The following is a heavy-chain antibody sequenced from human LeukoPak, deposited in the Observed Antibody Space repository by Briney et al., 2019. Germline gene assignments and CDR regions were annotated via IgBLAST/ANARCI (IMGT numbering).Heavy chain of an antibody. CDR1: GGSISSYY. Sequence: PSETLSLTCTVSGGSISSYYWSWIRQPPGKGLEWIGYIYYSGSTNYNPSLKSRVTISVDTSKNQFSLKLSSVTAADTAVYYCARGNSGGWYDPPFDYGGRETWFTVS. CDR2: IYYSGST. J-gene: IGHJ4*02. CDR3: ARGNSGGWYDPPFDY. V-gene: IGHV4-59*08. D-gene: IGHD6-19*01.